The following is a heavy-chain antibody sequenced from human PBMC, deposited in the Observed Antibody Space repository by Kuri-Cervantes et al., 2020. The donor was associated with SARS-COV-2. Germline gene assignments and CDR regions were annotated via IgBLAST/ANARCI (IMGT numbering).Heavy chain of an antibody. CDR2: ISYDGSNK. D-gene: IGHD1-14*01. V-gene: IGHV3-30*01. CDR3: AKALSPDSGMDV. Sequence: GESLKISCAASGFTFSSYAMHWVRQAPGKGLEWVAVISYDGSNKYYADSVKGRFTISRDNSKNTLYLQMNSLRAEDTAVYYCAKALSPDSGMDVWGKGTTVTVSS. J-gene: IGHJ6*04. CDR1: GFTFSSYA.